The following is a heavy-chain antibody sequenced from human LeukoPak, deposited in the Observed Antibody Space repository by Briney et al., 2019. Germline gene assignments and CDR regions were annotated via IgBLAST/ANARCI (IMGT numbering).Heavy chain of an antibody. CDR2: LSGNGNTI. CDR1: GFTFSTYA. D-gene: IGHD1-26*01. Sequence: GGSLRLSCAASGFTFSTYAMSWVRQAPGKGLECVSALSGNGNTIYYADSVKGRFTISRDNSKNTLSLQMNSLRAEDTAVYYCAREVGIRGHFDFWGRGTPVTVSS. V-gene: IGHV3-23*01. J-gene: IGHJ4*02. CDR3: AREVGIRGHFDF.